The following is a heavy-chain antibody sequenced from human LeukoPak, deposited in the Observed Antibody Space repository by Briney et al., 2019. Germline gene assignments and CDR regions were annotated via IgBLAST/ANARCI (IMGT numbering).Heavy chain of an antibody. CDR2: IWYDGSNK. J-gene: IGHJ4*02. CDR3: AKSKGGDGYNYFDY. CDR1: GFTFSSYG. D-gene: IGHD5-24*01. Sequence: PGGSLRLSCAASGFTFSSYGMHWVRQAPGKGLEWVAVIWYDGSNKYYADSVKGRFTISRDNSKNTLYLQMNSLRAEDTAVYYCAKSKGGDGYNYFDYWGQGTLVTVSS. V-gene: IGHV3-30*02.